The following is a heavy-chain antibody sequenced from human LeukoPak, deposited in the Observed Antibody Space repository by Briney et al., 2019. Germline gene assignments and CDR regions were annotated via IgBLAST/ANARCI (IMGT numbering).Heavy chain of an antibody. J-gene: IGHJ1*01. D-gene: IGHD6-13*01. CDR2: IYYSGST. CDR3: ARSITSSWYGDLQH. V-gene: IGHV4-59*01. CDR1: GGSMSGYF. Sequence: SETLSLTCTVSGGSMSGYFWIWIRQPPGKGLEWIGYIYYSGSTNYNPSLKSRVTISVDTSKSQFSLKLSSVTAADTAVYYCARSITSSWYGDLQHWGQGTLVTVSS.